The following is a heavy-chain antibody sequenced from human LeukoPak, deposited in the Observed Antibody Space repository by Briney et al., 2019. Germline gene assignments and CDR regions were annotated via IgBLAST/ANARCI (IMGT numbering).Heavy chain of an antibody. J-gene: IGHJ3*02. V-gene: IGHV5-51*01. Sequence: GESLKISCKGPGYSFTSYWIGWVRQMPGKGLEWMGIIYPGDSDTRYSPSFQGQVTISADKSISTAYLQWSSLKASDTAMYYCARRYCSSTSCYAFDIWGQGTMVTVSA. CDR2: IYPGDSDT. CDR1: GYSFTSYW. D-gene: IGHD2-2*01. CDR3: ARRYCSSTSCYAFDI.